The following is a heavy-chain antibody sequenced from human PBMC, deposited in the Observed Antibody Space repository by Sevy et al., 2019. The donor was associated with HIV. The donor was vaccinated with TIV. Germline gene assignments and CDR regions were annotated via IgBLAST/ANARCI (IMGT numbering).Heavy chain of an antibody. CDR1: GFTFSSYA. J-gene: IGHJ4*02. Sequence: GGSLRLSCAASGFTFSSYAMSWVRQAPGKGLEWVSAISGSGGSTYYADSVKGRSTISRDNSKNTLYLQMNSLRAEDTAVYYCAKTTYYYDSSGYYALDYWGQGTLVTVSS. CDR2: ISGSGGST. V-gene: IGHV3-23*01. D-gene: IGHD3-22*01. CDR3: AKTTYYYDSSGYYALDY.